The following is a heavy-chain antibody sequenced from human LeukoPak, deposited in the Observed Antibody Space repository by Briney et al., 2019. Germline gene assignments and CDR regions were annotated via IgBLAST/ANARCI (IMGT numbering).Heavy chain of an antibody. CDR2: ISSSSSTI. CDR1: GFTFSSYS. Sequence: PGGSLRLSCAASGFTFSSYSMNWVRQAPGKGLEWGSYISSSSSTIYYADSVKGRFTISRDNAKNSLYLQMNSLRAEDTAVYYCARESPPQYSYDSSSYLGPMDAFDIWGQGTMVTVSS. J-gene: IGHJ3*02. D-gene: IGHD3-22*01. CDR3: ARESPPQYSYDSSSYLGPMDAFDI. V-gene: IGHV3-48*01.